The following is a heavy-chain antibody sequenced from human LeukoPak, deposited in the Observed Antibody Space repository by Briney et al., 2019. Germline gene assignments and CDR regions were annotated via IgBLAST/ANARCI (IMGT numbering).Heavy chain of an antibody. D-gene: IGHD6-19*01. CDR3: ARRSGHHDF. CDR1: GYSFINYW. CDR2: IYPGHSET. Sequence: GESLKISCKGSGYSFINYWIGWVRQMPGKGLEWMGMIYPGHSETRYSPSFQGQVTISADKSISTAYLQWSSLRASDTAMYYCARRSGHHDFWGQGTLVTVSS. V-gene: IGHV5-51*01. J-gene: IGHJ4*02.